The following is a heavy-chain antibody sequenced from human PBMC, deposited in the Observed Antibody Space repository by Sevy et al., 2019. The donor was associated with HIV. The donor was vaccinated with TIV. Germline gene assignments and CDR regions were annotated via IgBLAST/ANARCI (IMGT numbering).Heavy chain of an antibody. CDR1: GFTFSSYA. J-gene: IGHJ3*02. Sequence: GSLRLSCAASGFTFSSYAMSWVRQAPGKGLEWVSAISGSGGSTYYADSVKGRFTISRDNSKNTLYLQMNSLRAEDTAVYYCAKNYYDSSGPTYDAFDIWGQGTMVTVSS. D-gene: IGHD3-22*01. V-gene: IGHV3-23*01. CDR3: AKNYYDSSGPTYDAFDI. CDR2: ISGSGGST.